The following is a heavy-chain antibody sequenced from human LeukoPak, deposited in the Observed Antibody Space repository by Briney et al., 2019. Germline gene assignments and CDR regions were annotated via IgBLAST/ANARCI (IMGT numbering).Heavy chain of an antibody. V-gene: IGHV4-59*01. D-gene: IGHD6-13*01. CDR2: IYYSGST. CDR1: GGSISSYY. Sequence: SETLSLTCTVSGGSISSYYWSWIRQPPGKGLEWIGYIYYSGSTNYNPSLKSRGTISVDTSKNQFSLKLSSVTAADTAVYYCARGGSPRIAAAGDFDYWGQGTLVTVSS. J-gene: IGHJ4*02. CDR3: ARGGSPRIAAAGDFDY.